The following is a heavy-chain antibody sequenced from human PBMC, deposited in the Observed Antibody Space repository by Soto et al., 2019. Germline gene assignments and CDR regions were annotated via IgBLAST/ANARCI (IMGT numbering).Heavy chain of an antibody. CDR1: GFTFSSYA. CDR3: SKDRSIVLMVYAIGHDAFDI. Sequence: GGSLRLSCAASGFTFSSYAMSWVRQAPWKGLEWVSAISGSGGSTYYADSVKGRFTISRDNSKNTLYLQMNSLRAEDTAVYYCSKDRSIVLMVYAIGHDAFDIWGQGTMVTVSS. V-gene: IGHV3-23*01. CDR2: ISGSGGST. J-gene: IGHJ3*02. D-gene: IGHD2-8*01.